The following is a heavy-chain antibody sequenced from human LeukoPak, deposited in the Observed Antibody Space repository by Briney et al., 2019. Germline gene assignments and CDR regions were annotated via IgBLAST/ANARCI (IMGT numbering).Heavy chain of an antibody. D-gene: IGHD5-12*01. CDR1: GYTFTSYY. CDR3: ARVLIPYDLFEADAFDI. Sequence: GPSVKVSCKASGYTFTSYYMHWVRQAPGQGLEWMGIINPSGGSTSYAQKFQGRVTMTRDTSTSTVYMELSSLRSEDTAVYYCARVLIPYDLFEADAFDIWGQGTMVTVSS. CDR2: INPSGGST. J-gene: IGHJ3*02. V-gene: IGHV1-46*01.